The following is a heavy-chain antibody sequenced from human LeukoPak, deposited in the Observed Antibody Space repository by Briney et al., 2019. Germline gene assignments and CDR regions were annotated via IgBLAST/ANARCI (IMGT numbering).Heavy chain of an antibody. V-gene: IGHV1-2*02. J-gene: IGHJ4*02. D-gene: IGHD6-19*01. CDR2: INPNSGGT. CDR1: GYTFTGHY. Sequence: ASVKVSCKASGYTFTGHYMHWVRQAPGQGLEWMGWINPNSGGTNYAQKFQGRVTMTRDTSISTAYMELSRLRSDDTAVYYCASTPGIAVAVYDYWGQGTLVTVSS. CDR3: ASTPGIAVAVYDY.